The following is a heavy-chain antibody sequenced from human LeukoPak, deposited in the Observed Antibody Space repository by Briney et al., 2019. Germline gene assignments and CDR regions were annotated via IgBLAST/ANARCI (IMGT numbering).Heavy chain of an antibody. CDR1: GFTFSDYY. D-gene: IGHD6-19*01. Sequence: GGSLRLSCAASGFTFSDYYMSWIRQAPGKGLEWVSYISSSSSYTNYADSVKGRFTISRDNAKNSLYLQMNSLRAEDTAVYYCARHPYSSGWYPHAHYFDYWGQGTLVTVSS. CDR2: ISSSSSYT. V-gene: IGHV3-11*06. CDR3: ARHPYSSGWYPHAHYFDY. J-gene: IGHJ4*02.